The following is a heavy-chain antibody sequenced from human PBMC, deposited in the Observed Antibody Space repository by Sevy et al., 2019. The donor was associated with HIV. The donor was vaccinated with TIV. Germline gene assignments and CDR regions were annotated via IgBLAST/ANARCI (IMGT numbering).Heavy chain of an antibody. CDR1: GGSFSNYY. J-gene: IGHJ4*02. CDR3: ARVLGIRSGFDY. Sequence: SETLTLTCTLSGGSFSNYYWNWVRQPPGKGLEWIGYIYNSGSTNYNPSLESRVTMSVDTSKNQFSLKLHSVTAADTAVYFCARVLGIRSGFDYWVQGIPVTVSS. V-gene: IGHV4-59*01. D-gene: IGHD3-16*01. CDR2: IYNSGST.